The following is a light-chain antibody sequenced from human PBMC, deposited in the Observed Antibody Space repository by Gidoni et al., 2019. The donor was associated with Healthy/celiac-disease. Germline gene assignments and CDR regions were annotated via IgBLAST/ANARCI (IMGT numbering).Light chain of an antibody. CDR2: LGS. Sequence: DIVMTQSPLSPPVTPGQPASISCRSSRSLLHSNGYNYSDWYLQKPGQSPQLLIYLGSNRASGVPDRFSGSGSGTDFTLKISRVEAEDVGVYYCMQALQTPWTFGQGTKVEIK. V-gene: IGKV2-28*01. CDR1: RSLLHSNGYNY. CDR3: MQALQTPWT. J-gene: IGKJ1*01.